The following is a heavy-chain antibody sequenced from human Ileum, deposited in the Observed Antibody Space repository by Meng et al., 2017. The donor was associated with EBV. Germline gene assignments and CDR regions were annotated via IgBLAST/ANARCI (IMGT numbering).Heavy chain of an antibody. CDR1: GYTFINHD. D-gene: IGHD3-16*01. CDR3: ARGSGAGGRDWFDP. V-gene: IGHV1-8*01. J-gene: IGHJ5*02. CDR2: MNSYTGNA. Sequence: VPSGAEVKKPGASVKVSCKASGYTFINHDINCVRQAAGQGLESIGWMNSYTGNAGYAQKFRGRVTMTRDTSINTAYLEVISLTSEDTAVYYCARGSGAGGRDWFDPWGQGTLVTVSS.